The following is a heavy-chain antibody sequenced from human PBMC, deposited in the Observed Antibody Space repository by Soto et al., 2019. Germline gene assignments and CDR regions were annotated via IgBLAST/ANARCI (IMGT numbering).Heavy chain of an antibody. J-gene: IGHJ4*02. Sequence: PGGSLRLSCAASGFTFSSYAMSWVRQGPGKGLEWVSAISGSGDSTYYADSVKGRFTISRDNSKNTLHLQMNSLRAEDTAVYYCAKDFPPPFDYWGQGTMVTVSS. CDR2: ISGSGDST. CDR3: AKDFPPPFDY. CDR1: GFTFSSYA. V-gene: IGHV3-23*01.